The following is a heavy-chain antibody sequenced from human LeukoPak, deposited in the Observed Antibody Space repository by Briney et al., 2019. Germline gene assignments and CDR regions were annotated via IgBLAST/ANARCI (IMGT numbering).Heavy chain of an antibody. CDR1: GFTFSTFA. CDR3: ATYRQVLLPFES. D-gene: IGHD2-8*02. J-gene: IGHJ4*02. Sequence: GGSLRLSREASGFTFSTFAMIWVRQPPGKGLEWVSSIFPSGGEIHYADSVRGRFTISRDNSKSTLSLQMNSLRAEDTAIYYCATYRQVLLPFESWGQGTLVTVSS. CDR2: IFPSGGEI. V-gene: IGHV3-23*01.